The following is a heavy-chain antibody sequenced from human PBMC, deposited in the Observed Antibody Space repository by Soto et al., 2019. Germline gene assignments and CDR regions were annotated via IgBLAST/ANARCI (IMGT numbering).Heavy chain of an antibody. CDR3: TSGLVQDYYYYYGMDV. Sequence: GGSLRLSCAASGFTFSGSAMHWGRQASGKGLEWVGRIRSKANSYATACAASVKGRFTISRDDSKNTAYLQMNSLKTEDTAVYYCTSGLVQDYYYYYGMDVWGQGTTVTVSS. CDR1: GFTFSGSA. CDR2: IRSKANSYAT. D-gene: IGHD6-19*01. V-gene: IGHV3-73*01. J-gene: IGHJ6*02.